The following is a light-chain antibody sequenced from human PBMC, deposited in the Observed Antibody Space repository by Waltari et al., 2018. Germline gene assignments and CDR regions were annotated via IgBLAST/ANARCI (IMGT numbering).Light chain of an antibody. Sequence: QSALTQPASVSGSPGQSITISCTGTSSDVGGYNLVSWYQQHPGKAPKVMIYEFTERPSGVSDRFSGSKSGDTASLTISDLQAEDEADYFCSSYTTSHTVLFGGGTTLTVL. CDR1: SSDVGGYNL. J-gene: IGLJ2*01. CDR3: SSYTTSHTVL. V-gene: IGLV2-23*02. CDR2: EFT.